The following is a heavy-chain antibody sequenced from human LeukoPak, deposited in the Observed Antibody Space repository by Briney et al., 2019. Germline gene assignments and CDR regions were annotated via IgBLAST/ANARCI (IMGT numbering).Heavy chain of an antibody. CDR2: ITGSGGNT. J-gene: IGHJ4*02. V-gene: IGHV3-23*01. CDR3: AKWGDYDVLTGYYVSDY. CDR1: GFTFSNYA. Sequence: PGASLRLSCAASGFTFSNYAMSWVRQAPGKGLDWVSAITGSGGNTYYADSVKGRFTISRDNSKNTVFLQMNSLRAEDTAVYYCAKWGDYDVLTGYYVSDYWGQGTLVTVSS. D-gene: IGHD3-9*01.